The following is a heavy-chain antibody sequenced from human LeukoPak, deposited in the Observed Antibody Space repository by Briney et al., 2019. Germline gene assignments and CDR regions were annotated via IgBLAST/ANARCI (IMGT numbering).Heavy chain of an antibody. Sequence: SETLSLTCSVSGGSISSYYWSWIRQPPGKGLEWIGYIYSSGNTNYKSPLKSRVTISGDTSKNQISLKLSSVTAADTAVYYCARCRRTYYYGSGSLDYWGQGTLVTVSS. CDR3: ARCRRTYYYGSGSLDY. D-gene: IGHD3-10*01. CDR1: GGSISSYY. J-gene: IGHJ4*02. V-gene: IGHV4-59*12. CDR2: IYSSGNT.